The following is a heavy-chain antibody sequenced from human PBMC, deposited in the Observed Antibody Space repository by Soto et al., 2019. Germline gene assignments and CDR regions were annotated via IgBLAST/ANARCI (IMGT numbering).Heavy chain of an antibody. CDR1: GFTFSSYS. D-gene: IGHD6-19*01. V-gene: IGHV3-21*01. J-gene: IGHJ4*02. Sequence: EVQLVESGGGLVKPGGSLRLSCAASGFTFSSYSMNWVRQAPGKGLEWVSSISSSSSYIYYADSVKGRFTISRDNAKNSLYLQMNSLRAEDTDVYYCAGAVAGMSDYWGQGTLVTVSS. CDR2: ISSSSSYI. CDR3: AGAVAGMSDY.